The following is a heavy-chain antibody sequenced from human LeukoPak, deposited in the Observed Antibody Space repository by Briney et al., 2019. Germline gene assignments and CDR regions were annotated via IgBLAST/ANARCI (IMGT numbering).Heavy chain of an antibody. D-gene: IGHD3-9*01. Sequence: ASVKVSCKVSGYTLTELSMHWVRQAPGKGPEWMGGFDPEDGETVYAQKFQDRVTLSEDRSTDIAYMELSSLRFEDTAVYYCAIGGYDILTGYKKWGQGTLVTVSS. CDR3: AIGGYDILTGYKK. CDR2: FDPEDGET. CDR1: GYTLTELS. J-gene: IGHJ4*02. V-gene: IGHV1-24*01.